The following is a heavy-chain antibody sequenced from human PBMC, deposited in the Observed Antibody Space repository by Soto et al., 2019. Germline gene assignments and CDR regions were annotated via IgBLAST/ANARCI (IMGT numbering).Heavy chain of an antibody. J-gene: IGHJ4*02. CDR3: AREGGITGTDFDY. V-gene: IGHV4-59*01. D-gene: IGHD1-20*01. Sequence: PSETLSLACTVSGGSISSYYWSWIRQPPGKGLEWIGYIYYSGSTNYNPSLKSRVTISVDTSKNQFSLKLSSVTAADTAVYYCAREGGITGTDFDYWGQGTLVTVS. CDR2: IYYSGST. CDR1: GGSISSYY.